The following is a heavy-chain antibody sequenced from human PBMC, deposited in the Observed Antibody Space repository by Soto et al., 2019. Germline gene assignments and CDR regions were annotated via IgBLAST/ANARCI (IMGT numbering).Heavy chain of an antibody. J-gene: IGHJ3*02. CDR1: GFTFDDYA. V-gene: IGHV3-9*01. CDR2: ISWNSGSI. CDR3: AKDIRGGWIQLWFHDPNAFDI. Sequence: GGSLRLSCAASGFTFDDYAMHWVRQAPGKGLEWVSGISWNSGSIGYADSVKGRFTISRDNAKNSLYLQMNSLRAEDTALYYCAKDIRGGWIQLWFHDPNAFDIWGQGTMVTVSS. D-gene: IGHD5-18*01.